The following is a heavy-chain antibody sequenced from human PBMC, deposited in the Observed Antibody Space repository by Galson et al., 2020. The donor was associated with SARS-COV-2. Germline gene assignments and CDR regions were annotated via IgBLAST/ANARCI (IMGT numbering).Heavy chain of an antibody. Sequence: QLGESLKISCAASGFTFSSYAMHWVRQAPGKGLEWVAVISYDGSNKYYSDSVKGRFTLSRDNSKNTLYLQMNSLRAEDTAVYYCARDHDDFWGGYVCEYDVDVWGEGTTVTVSS. J-gene: IGHJ6*03. V-gene: IGHV3-30*04. CDR3: ARDHDDFWGGYVCEYDVDV. CDR2: ISYDGSNK. D-gene: IGHD3-3*01. CDR1: GFTFSSYA.